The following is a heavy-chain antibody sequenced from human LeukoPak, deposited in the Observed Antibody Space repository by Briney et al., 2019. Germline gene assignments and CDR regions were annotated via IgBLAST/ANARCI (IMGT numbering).Heavy chain of an antibody. CDR3: ARYRRDYYDSSGYSRMIAFDI. V-gene: IGHV4-59*11. Sequence: PSEALSLTCTVSGGSISSHYWSWIRQPPGKGLEWIGNIYYSGSTNYNPSLRSRVTISVDTSKNQFSLKLSSVTAADTAVYYCARYRRDYYDSSGYSRMIAFDIWGQGTMVTVSS. CDR2: IYYSGST. CDR1: GGSISSHY. D-gene: IGHD3-22*01. J-gene: IGHJ3*02.